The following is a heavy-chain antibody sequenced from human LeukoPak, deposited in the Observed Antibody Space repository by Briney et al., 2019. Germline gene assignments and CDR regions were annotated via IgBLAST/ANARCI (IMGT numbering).Heavy chain of an antibody. J-gene: IGHJ6*03. CDR3: ARCGDSVYYYMDV. Sequence: SETLSLTCTVSGGSISSYYWSWIRQPPGKGLEWIGYIYYTGSTNFNPSLKSRVTMSVDASKNQFSLKLSSVTAADTAVYYCARCGDSVYYYMDVWGKGTTVTVSS. D-gene: IGHD4-17*01. CDR2: IYYTGST. V-gene: IGHV4-59*08. CDR1: GGSISSYY.